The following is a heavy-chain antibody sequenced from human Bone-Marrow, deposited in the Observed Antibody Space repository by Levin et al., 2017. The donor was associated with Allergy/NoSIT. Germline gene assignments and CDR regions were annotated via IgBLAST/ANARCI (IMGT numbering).Heavy chain of an antibody. CDR2: ISYDGSNK. D-gene: IGHD3-10*01. Sequence: PGGSLRLSCAASGFTFSSYGMHWVRQAPGKGLEWVAVISYDGSNKYYADSVKGRFTISRDNSKNTLYLQMNSLRAEDTAVYYCAKDGGMVYYYGMDVWGQGTTVTVSS. J-gene: IGHJ6*02. CDR3: AKDGGMVYYYGMDV. CDR1: GFTFSSYG. V-gene: IGHV3-30*18.